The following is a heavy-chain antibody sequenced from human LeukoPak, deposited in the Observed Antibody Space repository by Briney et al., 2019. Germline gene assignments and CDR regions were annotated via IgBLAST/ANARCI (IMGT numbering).Heavy chain of an antibody. CDR1: GYTSTSYY. D-gene: IGHD5-12*01. V-gene: IGHV1-46*01. CDR3: ARDEVIVATIPGVPYYYYYGMDV. J-gene: IGHJ6*02. Sequence: ASVKVSCKASGYTSTSYYMHWVRQAPGQGLEWMGIINPSGGSTSYAQKFQGRVTMTRDTSTSTVYMELSSLRSEDTAVYYCARDEVIVATIPGVPYYYYYGMDVWGQGTTVTVSS. CDR2: INPSGGST.